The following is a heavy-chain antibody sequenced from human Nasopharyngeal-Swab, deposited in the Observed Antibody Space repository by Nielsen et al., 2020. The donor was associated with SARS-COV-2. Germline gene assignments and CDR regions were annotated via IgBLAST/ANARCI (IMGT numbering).Heavy chain of an antibody. CDR3: ARDSDIPYSGYGMDV. Sequence: ETLSLTCAASGFTFSSYWMSWVRQAPGKGLEWVANIKQDGSEKYYVDSVKGRFTIFRDNAKNSLYLQMNSLRAEDTAVYYCARDSDIPYSGYGMDVWGQGTTVTVSS. V-gene: IGHV3-7*01. CDR2: IKQDGSEK. D-gene: IGHD6-13*01. CDR1: GFTFSSYW. J-gene: IGHJ6*02.